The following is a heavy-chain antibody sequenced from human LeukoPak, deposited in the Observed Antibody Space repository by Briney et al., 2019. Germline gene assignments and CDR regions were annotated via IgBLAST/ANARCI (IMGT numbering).Heavy chain of an antibody. CDR3: ARELAAAGYRKFDY. CDR1: GGSISSSNW. J-gene: IGHJ4*02. D-gene: IGHD6-13*01. Sequence: SGTLSLTCAVSGGSISSSNWWSWVRQPPGKGLEWIGEIYHSGSTIYNPSLESRVTISVDKSKNQFSLKLSSVTAADTAVYYCARELAAAGYRKFDYWGQGTLVTVSS. CDR2: IYHSGST. V-gene: IGHV4-4*02.